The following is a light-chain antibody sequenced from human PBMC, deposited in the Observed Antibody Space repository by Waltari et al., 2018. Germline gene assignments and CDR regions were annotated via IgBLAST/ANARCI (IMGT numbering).Light chain of an antibody. CDR1: PSNIEHKY. Sequence: QSVLTQPPSVSAAPGQNVTISCSGSPSNIEHKYVSWYQKFPGTAPKVLIYDNDKRPSGIPDRFSGAKSGTSATLGITGLQTGDEADYYCGTWDISLNSWVFGGGTKLTVL. CDR3: GTWDISLNSWV. J-gene: IGLJ3*02. CDR2: DND. V-gene: IGLV1-51*01.